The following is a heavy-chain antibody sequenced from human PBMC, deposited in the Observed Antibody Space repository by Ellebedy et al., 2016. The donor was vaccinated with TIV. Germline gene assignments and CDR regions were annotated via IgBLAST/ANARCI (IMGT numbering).Heavy chain of an antibody. V-gene: IGHV3-66*01. D-gene: IGHD2-21*01. CDR2: VYKDGGT. Sequence: GESLKISCAASGFDVSSYFMRWVRLAPGKGLEWVSIVYKDGGTTYTDSVIGRFTVSRDTSEDTLYLQMDSLRAEDTAVYYCGRDPAGGGDCGDNWFAPWGQGTLVTVSS. CDR1: GFDVSSYF. CDR3: GRDPAGGGDCGDNWFAP. J-gene: IGHJ5*02.